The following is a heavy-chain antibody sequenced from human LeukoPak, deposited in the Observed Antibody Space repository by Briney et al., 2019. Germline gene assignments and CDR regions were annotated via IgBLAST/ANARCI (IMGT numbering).Heavy chain of an antibody. V-gene: IGHV4-34*01. J-gene: IGHJ4*02. CDR1: GGSFSGYY. D-gene: IGHD3-22*01. CDR3: ARGFSRGGYGY. CDR2: INHSGST. Sequence: SETLSLTCAVYGGSFSGYYWSWIRRPPGKGLEWIGEINHSGSTNYNPSLKSRVTISVDTSKNQFSLKLSSVAAADTAVYYCARGFSRGGYGYWGQGTLVTVSS.